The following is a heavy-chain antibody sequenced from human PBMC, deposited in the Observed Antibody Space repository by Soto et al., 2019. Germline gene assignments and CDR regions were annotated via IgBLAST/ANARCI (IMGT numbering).Heavy chain of an antibody. Sequence: GGSLRLSCAASGFTFSSYGMHWVRQAPGKGLEWVAVIWYDGSNKYYADSVKGRFTISRDNSKNTLYLQMNSLRAEDTAVYYCARDRGTDGGWFFDAFDIWGQGTMVTVSS. CDR3: ARDRGTDGGWFFDAFDI. CDR1: GFTFSSYG. CDR2: IWYDGSNK. J-gene: IGHJ3*02. D-gene: IGHD3-10*01. V-gene: IGHV3-33*01.